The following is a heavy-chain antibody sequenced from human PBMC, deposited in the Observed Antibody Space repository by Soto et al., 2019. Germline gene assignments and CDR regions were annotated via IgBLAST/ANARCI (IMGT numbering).Heavy chain of an antibody. D-gene: IGHD1-26*01. J-gene: IGHJ6*03. CDR2: IKQDGSEK. V-gene: IGHV3-7*01. Sequence: PGGSLRLSCAASGFTFSSYWMSWVRQAPGKGLEWVANIKQDGSEKYYVDSVKGRFTTSRDNAKNSLYLQMNSLRAEDTAVYYCARITAAGAGGPYYYYYYMDVWGKGTTVTVSS. CDR1: GFTFSSYW. CDR3: ARITAAGAGGPYYYYYYMDV.